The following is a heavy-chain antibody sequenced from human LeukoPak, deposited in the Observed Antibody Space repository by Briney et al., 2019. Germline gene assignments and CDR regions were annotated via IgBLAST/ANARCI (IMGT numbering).Heavy chain of an antibody. V-gene: IGHV3-7*03. Sequence: GVLRLSCAASGFTFSNYWMSWVRQAPGKGLEWVANIKQDGSEKYYVDSVKGRFTISRDNSKNTLYLQMDSLRAEDTALYYCVKASSSSPQYNWFDAWGQGTLVTVSS. CDR2: IKQDGSEK. CDR1: GFTFSNYW. J-gene: IGHJ5*02. D-gene: IGHD6-6*01. CDR3: VKASSSSPQYNWFDA.